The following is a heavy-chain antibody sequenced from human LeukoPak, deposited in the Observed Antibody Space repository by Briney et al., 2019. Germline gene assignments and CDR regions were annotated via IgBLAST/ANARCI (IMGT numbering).Heavy chain of an antibody. Sequence: GGSLRLSCAASGFTFSSYAMHWVRQAPGKGLEWVAVISYDGSNKYYADSVKGRFTISRDNSQNTLYLQMNSLRAEDTAVYYCAREAGSGFGMDVWGQGTTVTVSS. CDR1: GFTFSSYA. D-gene: IGHD3-10*01. J-gene: IGHJ6*02. CDR2: ISYDGSNK. CDR3: AREAGSGFGMDV. V-gene: IGHV3-30*04.